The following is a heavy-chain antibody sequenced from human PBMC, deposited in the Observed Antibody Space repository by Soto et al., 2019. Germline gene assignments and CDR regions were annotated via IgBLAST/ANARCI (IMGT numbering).Heavy chain of an antibody. CDR2: ISPYTGNT. V-gene: IGHV1-18*01. Sequence: QVQLVQSGDEVKKPGASVKVSCKASGYIFVNYGIAWVRQAPGQGLEWMGWISPYTGNTHSATKIQGRLTMTTDTSTSTAYMALGSLTSDDTAVYYCVMVDNYVTPTPQDVWGQGITVTVSS. CDR3: VMVDNYVTPTPQDV. J-gene: IGHJ6*02. D-gene: IGHD3-16*01. CDR1: GYIFVNYG.